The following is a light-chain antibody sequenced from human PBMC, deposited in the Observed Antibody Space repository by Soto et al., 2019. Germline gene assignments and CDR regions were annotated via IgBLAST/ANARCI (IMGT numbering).Light chain of an antibody. CDR1: SSDIGTYNY. CDR2: DVS. CDR3: SSYTSSSIYVV. J-gene: IGLJ2*01. V-gene: IGLV2-14*03. Sequence: QSVLTQPASVSGSPGQSITISCTGTSSDIGTYNYVSWYQQHPGQAPKLMIYDVSNRPSGVSNRFSGSKSGNTASLTISGLQAEDEADYYCSSYTSSSIYVVFGGGTKLTVL.